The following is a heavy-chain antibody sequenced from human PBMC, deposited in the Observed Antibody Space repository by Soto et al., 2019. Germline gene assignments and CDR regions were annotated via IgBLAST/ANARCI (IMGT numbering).Heavy chain of an antibody. CDR1: GYTFTSYY. J-gene: IGHJ6*02. CDR2: INPRGGST. CDR3: ARIYSSTWYGMDV. V-gene: IGHV1-46*01. D-gene: IGHD6-13*01. Sequence: QVQLVQSGAEVKKPGASVKVSCKASGYTFTSYYVHWVRQAPGQGLEWMGMINPRGGSTSYAQKFQGRVTMTRDTSTSTVYMELSSLRSEDTAVYCCARIYSSTWYGMDVWGQGTTVNVSS.